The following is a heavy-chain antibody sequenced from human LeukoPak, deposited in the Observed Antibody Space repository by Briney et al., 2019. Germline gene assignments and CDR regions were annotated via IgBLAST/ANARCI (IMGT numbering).Heavy chain of an antibody. J-gene: IGHJ4*02. Sequence: GGSLRLSCAASGFTFTDYAMTWVRQAPGKGLEWVSAISGSGGSTYYADSVKGRFTISRDNSKNTLYLQMNSLRAEDTAVYYCAKAAEGSGSYVYFDYWGQGTLVTVSS. CDR2: ISGSGGST. V-gene: IGHV3-23*01. CDR1: GFTFTDYA. CDR3: AKAAEGSGSYVYFDY. D-gene: IGHD3-10*01.